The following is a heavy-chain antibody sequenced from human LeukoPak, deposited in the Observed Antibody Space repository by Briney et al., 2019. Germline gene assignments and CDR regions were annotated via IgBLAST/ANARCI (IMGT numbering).Heavy chain of an antibody. Sequence: GSLRLSCAASGFTFSNAWMNRVRQPPGKGLEWIGEIYHSGSTNYNPSLKSRVTISVDTSKNQFSLKLSSVTAADTAVYYCARATPNTMIVVVTDAFDIWGQGTMVTVSS. CDR2: IYHSGST. CDR3: ARATPNTMIVVVTDAFDI. CDR1: GFTFSNAW. D-gene: IGHD3-22*01. J-gene: IGHJ3*02. V-gene: IGHV4-4*02.